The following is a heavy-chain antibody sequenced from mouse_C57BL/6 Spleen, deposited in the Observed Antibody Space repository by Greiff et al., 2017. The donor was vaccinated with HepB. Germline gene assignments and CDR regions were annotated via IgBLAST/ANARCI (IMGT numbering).Heavy chain of an antibody. CDR2: IYPSDSET. CDR3: ARRSGPLTGPDY. V-gene: IGHV1-61*01. D-gene: IGHD4-1*01. J-gene: IGHJ2*01. CDR1: GYTFTSYW. Sequence: QVQLQQPGAELVRPGSSVKLSCKASGYTFTSYWMDWVKQRPGQGLEWIGNIYPSDSETHYNQKFKDKATLTVDKSSSTAYMQLSSLTSEDSAVYYCARRSGPLTGPDYWGQGTTLTVSS.